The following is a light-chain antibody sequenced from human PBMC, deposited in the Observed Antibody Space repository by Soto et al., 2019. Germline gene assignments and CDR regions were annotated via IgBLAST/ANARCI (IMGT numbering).Light chain of an antibody. Sequence: TQSPGILSLSPVERASLSCGASQSISSWLAWYQQKPGKAPKLLIYAASSLQSGVPSRFSGSGSGTDFTLTISSLQPEDFATYYCQQSYSTPRTFGQGTKVDIK. CDR2: AAS. J-gene: IGKJ1*01. V-gene: IGKV1-39*01. CDR1: QSISSW. CDR3: QQSYSTPRT.